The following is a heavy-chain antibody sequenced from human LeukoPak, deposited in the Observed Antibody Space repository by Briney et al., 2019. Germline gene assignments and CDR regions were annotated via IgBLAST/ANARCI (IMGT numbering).Heavy chain of an antibody. Sequence: GGSLRLSCAASGFTFNTYTMNWVRQTPGKGLEWVSSISYTSDYKFYADSVKGRFTISRDNAKNLLYLQMSSLRAEDTAVYSCARAQDFNNHRYHYYYYMDVWGNGTAVTVSS. J-gene: IGHJ6*03. CDR3: ARAQDFNNHRYHYYYYMDV. V-gene: IGHV3-21*01. CDR2: ISYTSDYK. D-gene: IGHD1-14*01. CDR1: GFTFNTYT.